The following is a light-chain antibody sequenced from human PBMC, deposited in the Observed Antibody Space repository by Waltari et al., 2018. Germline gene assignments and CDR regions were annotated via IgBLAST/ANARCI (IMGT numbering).Light chain of an antibody. Sequence: DIQMTQSPSSLAASVGDRFTITCRASQGISKFLAWFRQKPGKAPESLIYGASSLQSGVPSRFSGSGSGTDFTLTISSLQPEDFAVYYCQQYGNSRGSFGQGTKLEIK. CDR2: GAS. CDR1: QGISKF. V-gene: IGKV1-16*01. J-gene: IGKJ2*03. CDR3: QQYGNSRGS.